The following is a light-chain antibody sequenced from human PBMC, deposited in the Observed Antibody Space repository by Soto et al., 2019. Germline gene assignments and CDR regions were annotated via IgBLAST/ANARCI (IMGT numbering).Light chain of an antibody. CDR2: GNG. V-gene: IGLV1-40*01. CDR3: SSYAGSSNV. J-gene: IGLJ1*01. CDR1: SSNIGAGHD. Sequence: QAVVTQPPSVSGAPGQRVTISCTGSSSNIGAGHDVHWYQQLPGTAPKLLIYGNGNRPSGVPDRFSGSKSGTSASLAITGLQAEDEADYYCSSYAGSSNVFGTGTKLTVL.